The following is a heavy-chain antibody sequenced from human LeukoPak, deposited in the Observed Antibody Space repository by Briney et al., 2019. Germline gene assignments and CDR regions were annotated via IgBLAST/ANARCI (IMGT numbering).Heavy chain of an antibody. J-gene: IGHJ4*02. V-gene: IGHV3-21*01. D-gene: IGHD3-22*01. CDR2: ISSSSSYI. Sequence: PGGSLRLSCAPSGFAFSSYALNWVRQAPGKGLEWVSSISSSSSYIYYADSVKGRFTISRDNAKNSLYLQMNSLRAEDTAVYYCARDGGTMTVDYWGQGTLVTVSS. CDR1: GFAFSSYA. CDR3: ARDGGTMTVDY.